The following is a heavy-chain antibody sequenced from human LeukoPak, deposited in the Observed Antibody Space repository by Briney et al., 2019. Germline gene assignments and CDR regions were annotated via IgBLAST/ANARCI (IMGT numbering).Heavy chain of an antibody. CDR3: ARNNLGYCSSTSCYGPGDY. J-gene: IGHJ4*02. CDR1: GFSFSNFW. CDR2: ISSDGSTT. V-gene: IGHV3-74*01. D-gene: IGHD2-2*01. Sequence: GGSLRLSCAASGFSFSNFWMHWVRQAPGKGLVCVSHISSDGSTTTYAGSVKGRFTISRDNSKNMLYLQMNSLRAEDTAVYYCARNNLGYCSSTSCYGPGDYWGQGSLVTVSS.